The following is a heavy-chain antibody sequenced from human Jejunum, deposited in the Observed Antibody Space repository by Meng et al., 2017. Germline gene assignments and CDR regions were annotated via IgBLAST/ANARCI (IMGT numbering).Heavy chain of an antibody. CDR3: AKDRSVRGVIDSPDY. CDR2: ITSGGTT. Sequence: GGSLRLSCAASGFIFSNYAMSWVRQAPGRGLEWVSIITSGGTTYYEASVKGRFTISRDNLKSMLYLQMNSLRAEDTAIYYCAKDRSVRGVIDSPDYWGQGTLVTVSS. CDR1: GFIFSNYA. J-gene: IGHJ4*02. D-gene: IGHD3-10*01. V-gene: IGHV3-23*01.